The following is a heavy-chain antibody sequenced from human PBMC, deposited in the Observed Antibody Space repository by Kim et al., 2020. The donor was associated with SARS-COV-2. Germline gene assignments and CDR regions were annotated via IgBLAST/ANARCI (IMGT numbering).Heavy chain of an antibody. CDR1: GGSISSSSYY. D-gene: IGHD6-13*01. V-gene: IGHV4-39*01. J-gene: IGHJ6*02. CDR3: ARQGTAAASYYYYYGMDV. Sequence: SETLSLTCTVSGGSISSSSYYWGWIRQPPGKGLEWIGSIYYSGSTYYNPSLKSRVTISVDTSKNQFSLKLSSVTAADTAVYYCARQGTAAASYYYYYGMDVWGQGTTVTVSS. CDR2: IYYSGST.